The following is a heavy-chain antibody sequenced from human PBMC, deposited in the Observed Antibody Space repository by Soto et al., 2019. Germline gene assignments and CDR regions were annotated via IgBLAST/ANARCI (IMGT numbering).Heavy chain of an antibody. CDR1: GGSISSGVYY. CDR3: ARWAAAAGRSHNWFDP. CDR2: IYYSGST. Sequence: SETLSLTCTVSGGSISSGVYYWSWIRQPPGKGLEWIGYIYYSGSTYYNPSLKSRITISVDSSKKQFSLKLRSVTAADTAVYYCARWAAAAGRSHNWFDPWGQGTLVTVSS. D-gene: IGHD6-13*01. V-gene: IGHV4-31*03. J-gene: IGHJ5*02.